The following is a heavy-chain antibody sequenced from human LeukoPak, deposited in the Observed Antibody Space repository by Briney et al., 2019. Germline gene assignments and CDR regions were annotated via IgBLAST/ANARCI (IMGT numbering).Heavy chain of an antibody. CDR1: GGSFSGYY. D-gene: IGHD4-23*01. CDR2: INHSGST. CDR3: ARGPTVVYGMDV. V-gene: IGHV4-34*01. J-gene: IGHJ6*02. Sequence: SQTLSLTCAVYGGSFSGYYWSWIRQPPGKGLEWIGEINHSGSTNYNPSLKGRVTISVDTSKNQFSLKLSSVTAADTAVYYCARGPTVVYGMDVWGQGTTVTVSS.